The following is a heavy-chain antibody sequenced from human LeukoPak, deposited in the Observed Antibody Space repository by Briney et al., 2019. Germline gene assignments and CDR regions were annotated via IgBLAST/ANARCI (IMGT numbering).Heavy chain of an antibody. CDR2: ISSSSSTI. D-gene: IGHD3-22*01. J-gene: IGHJ4*02. Sequence: PGGSLRLSCAASGFTFSSYSMNWVRQAPGKGLEWISYISSSSSTIYYADSVKGRFTISRDNAKNSLYLQMNSLRDEDTAVYYCARETYYYDNLVDYWGQGTLVTVSS. V-gene: IGHV3-48*02. CDR3: ARETYYYDNLVDY. CDR1: GFTFSSYS.